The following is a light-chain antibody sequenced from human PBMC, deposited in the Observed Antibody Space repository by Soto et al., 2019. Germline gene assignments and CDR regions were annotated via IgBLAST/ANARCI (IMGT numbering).Light chain of an antibody. Sequence: EIVLTQSPATLSLSPGESVTLSCRTSQSVSTYFAWYQQKPGRAPRLLIYHASNRATGIPARFIDSGSGTDVTLTISSLEPEDSAIYYCEQRSNWPITFGQGTRLEIK. J-gene: IGKJ5*01. CDR1: QSVSTY. CDR3: EQRSNWPIT. CDR2: HAS. V-gene: IGKV3-11*01.